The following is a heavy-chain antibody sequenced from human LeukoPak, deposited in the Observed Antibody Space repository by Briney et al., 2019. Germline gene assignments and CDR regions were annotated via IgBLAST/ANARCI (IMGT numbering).Heavy chain of an antibody. Sequence: ASVKVSCKASGYTFTSYDINWVRQATGQGLEWMGWMNPNSGNTGYAQKFQGRVTMTRNTSISTAYMELSSLRSEDTAVYYCAREDDFWSGYYYYYGMDVRGQGTTVTVSS. J-gene: IGHJ6*02. CDR3: AREDDFWSGYYYYYGMDV. CDR1: GYTFTSYD. V-gene: IGHV1-8*01. D-gene: IGHD3-3*01. CDR2: MNPNSGNT.